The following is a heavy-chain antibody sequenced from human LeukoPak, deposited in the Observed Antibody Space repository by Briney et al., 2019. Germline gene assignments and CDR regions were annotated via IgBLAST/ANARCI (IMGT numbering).Heavy chain of an antibody. Sequence: PSETLSLTCTVSGGSISSRTYYWGWMRQPPGKGLEWIGSIYYSGSTYYNPSLRSRVTISIDTSNNPFSLKLRSLTAADTALYYCARDLYSTSSSWFAPWGQGTLVIVSS. J-gene: IGHJ5*02. CDR3: ARDLYSTSSSWFAP. CDR2: IYYSGST. V-gene: IGHV4-39*07. D-gene: IGHD6-6*01. CDR1: GGSISSRTYY.